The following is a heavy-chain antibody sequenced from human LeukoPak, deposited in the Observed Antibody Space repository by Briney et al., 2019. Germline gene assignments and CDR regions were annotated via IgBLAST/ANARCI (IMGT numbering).Heavy chain of an antibody. J-gene: IGHJ3*02. V-gene: IGHV1-2*02. CDR2: INPDSGGT. CDR1: GYTFTGYY. Sequence: ASVKVSRKASGYTFTGYYMHWVRQAPGQGLEWMGWINPDSGGTKYAQKFQGRVTVTRDTSISTAYMELSRLTSDDTAVYYCARGSYFDSSVPTPSHIWGQGTMVTVSS. CDR3: ARGSYFDSSVPTPSHI. D-gene: IGHD3-22*01.